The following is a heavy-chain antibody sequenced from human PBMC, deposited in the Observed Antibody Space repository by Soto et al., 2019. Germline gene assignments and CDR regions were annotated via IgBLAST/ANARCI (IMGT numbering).Heavy chain of an antibody. CDR3: ARAVAVPADFDY. CDR1: GYTFTGYA. Sequence: QVQLVQSGAEEKKPGASVKVSCKASGYTFTGYAMHWVRQAPGQRHEWMGWINAGNGNTKYSQKFQGSVTMTRHXSASTAYMELSSLRSEDTALYYCARAVAVPADFDYWGQGTLVTVSS. J-gene: IGHJ4*02. V-gene: IGHV1-3*05. D-gene: IGHD6-19*01. CDR2: INAGNGNT.